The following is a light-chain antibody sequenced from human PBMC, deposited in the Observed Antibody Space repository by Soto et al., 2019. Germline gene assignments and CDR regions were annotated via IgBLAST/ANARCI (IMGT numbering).Light chain of an antibody. Sequence: QSALTQPASGSGSPGQSSTISCTGTNRDVGSYNYVSWFPQYPGKAPKLIIYDVNGRPSGISNRFSGYKSGNTASLTISGLQPEDEADYYCSSYTASDGVVLGGGTQLTVL. CDR3: SSYTASDGVV. V-gene: IGLV2-14*01. J-gene: IGLJ2*01. CDR1: NRDVGSYNY. CDR2: DVN.